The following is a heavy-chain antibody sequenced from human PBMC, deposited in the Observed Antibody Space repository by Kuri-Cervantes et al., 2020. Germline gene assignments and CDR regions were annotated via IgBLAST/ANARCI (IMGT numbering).Heavy chain of an antibody. D-gene: IGHD4-17*01. CDR3: AGPSSDGDYYYYYGMDV. CDR1: GFTVSSYS. CDR2: ISSSSSYI. Sequence: GGSLRLSCAASGFTVSSYSMNWVRQAPGKGLEWVSSISSSSSYIYYADSVKGRFTVSRDNAKNSLYLQMNSLRAEDTAVYYCAGPSSDGDYYYYYGMDVWGQGTTVTVSS. J-gene: IGHJ6*02. V-gene: IGHV3-21*01.